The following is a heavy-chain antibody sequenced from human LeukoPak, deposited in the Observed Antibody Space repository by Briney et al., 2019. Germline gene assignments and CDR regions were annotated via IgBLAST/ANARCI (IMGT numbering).Heavy chain of an antibody. CDR1: SGSISSYY. CDR3: ARGVCTSSYCYAGDYGLDV. CDR2: IFSGGIT. J-gene: IGHJ6*02. Sequence: SETLLLTCTVSSGSISSYYWSWIRHPPGKGLEWIGYIFSGGITNYNPSLKSRTTISLDTSESQFSLTVTSVTAADTAVYYCARGVCTSSYCYAGDYGLDVWGQGTTVTVSS. V-gene: IGHV4-59*08. D-gene: IGHD2-2*01.